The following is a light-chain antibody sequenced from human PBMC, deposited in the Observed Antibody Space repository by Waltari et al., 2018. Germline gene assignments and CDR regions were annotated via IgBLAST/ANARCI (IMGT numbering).Light chain of an antibody. Sequence: DVAMTQSPLSLPVTLGQPASISCRSSQGLVSSDGNDYFNWFQQMPGQAPRRLLYKVSNRDSGVPDRFSGSGSGTDFTLRISRVEAEDVGVYYCMQGTHWPWTFSQGTKVEI. CDR3: MQGTHWPWT. CDR1: QGLVSSDGNDY. J-gene: IGKJ1*01. CDR2: KVS. V-gene: IGKV2-30*01.